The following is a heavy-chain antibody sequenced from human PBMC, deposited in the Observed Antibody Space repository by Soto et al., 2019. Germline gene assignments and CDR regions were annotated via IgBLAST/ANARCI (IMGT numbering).Heavy chain of an antibody. J-gene: IGHJ4*02. Sequence: GGSLRLSCAAPGFTFSGYSMHWIRQAPGKGLEYVSGISGNGDSTYYANSVKGRFTISRDNSKNTLSLQMGSLRTEDMAVYYCARGHYGPDYWGQGTLVTVS. V-gene: IGHV3-64*01. CDR2: ISGNGDST. CDR1: GFTFSGYS. D-gene: IGHD4-17*01. CDR3: ARGHYGPDY.